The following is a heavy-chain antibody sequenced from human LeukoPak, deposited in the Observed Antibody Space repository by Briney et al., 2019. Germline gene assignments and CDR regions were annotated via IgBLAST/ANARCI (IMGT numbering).Heavy chain of an antibody. V-gene: IGHV4-34*08. J-gene: IGHJ4*02. Sequence: LRLSCAASGFTFSSYAMHWVRQAPGKGLEWIGEINHSGSTNYNPSLKSRVTISVDTSKNQFSLKLSSVTAADTAVYYCAIQGASPVRGVIINGDYFDYWGQGTLVTVSS. CDR2: INHSGST. CDR3: AIQGASPVRGVIINGDYFDY. D-gene: IGHD3-10*01. CDR1: GFTFSSYA.